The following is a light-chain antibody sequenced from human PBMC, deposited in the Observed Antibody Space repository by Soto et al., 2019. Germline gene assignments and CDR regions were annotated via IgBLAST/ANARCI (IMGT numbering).Light chain of an antibody. CDR2: GAS. CDR1: QSVSNNY. CDR3: QQYVSSRT. V-gene: IGKV3-20*01. J-gene: IGKJ1*01. Sequence: EIVLTHSPGTLSLSPCARATLSCRASQSVSNNYLAWYQQKPGQAPRLLIYGASSRAAGISDRFSGSGSGTDFTLTISRLEPEDFAVYYCQQYVSSRTFGQGTKVDIK.